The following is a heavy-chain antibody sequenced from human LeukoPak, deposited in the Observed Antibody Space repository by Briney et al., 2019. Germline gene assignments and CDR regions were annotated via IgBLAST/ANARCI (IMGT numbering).Heavy chain of an antibody. J-gene: IGHJ6*03. CDR1: GYTFTCYY. V-gene: IGHV1-2*02. D-gene: IGHD3-9*01. CDR3: ARAVLRYFDWLLTGYYYMDV. CDR2: INPNSGGT. Sequence: ASVKVSCKASGYTFTCYYMHWVRQAPGQGLEWMGWINPNSGGTNYGQKFQGRVTMTRDTSISTAYMELSRLGSDDTAVYCCARAVLRYFDWLLTGYYYMDVWGKGTTVSVSS.